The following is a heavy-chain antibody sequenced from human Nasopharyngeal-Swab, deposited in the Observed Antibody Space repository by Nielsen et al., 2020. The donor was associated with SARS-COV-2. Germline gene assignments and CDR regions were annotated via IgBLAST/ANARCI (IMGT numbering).Heavy chain of an antibody. CDR3: AKDLRGPYFF. CDR1: GFTFSDRY. CDR2: ISGSGDISGSGGST. V-gene: IGHV3-23*01. Sequence: GESLKISCAASGFTFSDRYMIWIRQAPGKGLEWVAAISGSGDISGSGGSTYYADSVKGRFTISRDNSKNTLSLQMNSLRAEDTAVYYCAKDLRGPYFFWGQGTLVTVSS. D-gene: IGHD2/OR15-2a*01. J-gene: IGHJ4*02.